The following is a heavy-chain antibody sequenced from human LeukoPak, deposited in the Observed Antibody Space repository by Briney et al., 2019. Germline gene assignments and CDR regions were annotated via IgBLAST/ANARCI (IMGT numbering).Heavy chain of an antibody. V-gene: IGHV1-46*01. CDR3: ARDNSYGESGTYYWWFDP. CDR1: FFFTTHY. CDR2: INPSGDST. J-gene: IGHJ5*02. D-gene: IGHD5-18*01. Sequence: ASVKVSCKGFFFTTHYMHWVRQAPGQGLEWMGIINPSGDSTNYAQKFQGRITMTRDTSTSTVYMELSSLRSEDTAVYYCARDNSYGESGTYYWWFDPWGQGTLVTVSS.